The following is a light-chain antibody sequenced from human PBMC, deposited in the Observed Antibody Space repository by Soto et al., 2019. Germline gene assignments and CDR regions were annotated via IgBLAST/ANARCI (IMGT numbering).Light chain of an antibody. CDR1: QSVSNN. Sequence: EILITQSPATLSVSPGDSATLSCRASQSVSNNCLAWYQQKAGKAPRPLIYAASSRAPGVPDRLRGSGSGTEFTLTIRGLQSEDFALYYCQQYQNLWTFGQGTKVDIK. CDR2: AAS. V-gene: IGKV3D-15*01. CDR3: QQYQNLWT. J-gene: IGKJ1*01.